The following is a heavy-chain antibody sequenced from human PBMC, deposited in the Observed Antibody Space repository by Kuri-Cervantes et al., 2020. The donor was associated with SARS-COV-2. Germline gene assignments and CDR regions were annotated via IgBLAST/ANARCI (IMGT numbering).Heavy chain of an antibody. Sequence: SETLSLTCALHDGTLAGNQWSWIRQPPGRGLEWFGGINHRGDTNYNPALESRVTISRDTSENQFSLRLNSVTAADAAVYYCARGINGYFFFYYLDVWGKGTPVTVSS. CDR1: DGTLAGNQ. D-gene: IGHD2-21*01. CDR3: ARGINGYFFFYYLDV. J-gene: IGHJ6*03. CDR2: INHRGDT. V-gene: IGHV4-34*01.